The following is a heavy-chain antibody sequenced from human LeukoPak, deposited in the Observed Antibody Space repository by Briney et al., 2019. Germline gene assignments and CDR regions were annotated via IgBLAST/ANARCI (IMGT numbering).Heavy chain of an antibody. CDR1: GFTFSDYW. J-gene: IGHJ4*02. V-gene: IGHV3-7*04. CDR3: AMGYYDSSGYSHFDY. D-gene: IGHD3-22*01. CDR2: INQDGSEK. Sequence: AGSLTLSCAASGFTFSDYWMSWVRQPPGKGREWVANINQDGSEKFYVDSVKGRFTVSRDNAKNTVYLQMNSLRAEDTAVYYCAMGYYDSSGYSHFDYWGQGTLVTVSS.